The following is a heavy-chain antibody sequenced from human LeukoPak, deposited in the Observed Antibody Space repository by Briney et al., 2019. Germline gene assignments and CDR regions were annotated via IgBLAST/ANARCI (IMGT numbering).Heavy chain of an antibody. V-gene: IGHV3-23*01. Sequence: GGSLRLSCAASGFTFSSYAMSWVRQAPGKGLEWVSAISGSGGSTYYADSVKGRFTISRDNAKNSLYLQMNSLRAEDTAVYYCGAAANRGAAAYDYWGQGTLVTVSS. D-gene: IGHD2-2*01. CDR2: ISGSGGST. J-gene: IGHJ4*02. CDR1: GFTFSSYA. CDR3: GAAANRGAAAYDY.